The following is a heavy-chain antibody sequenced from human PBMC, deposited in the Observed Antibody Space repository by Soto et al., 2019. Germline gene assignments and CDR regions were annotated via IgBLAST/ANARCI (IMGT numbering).Heavy chain of an antibody. V-gene: IGHV3-30*03. CDR3: ARDSGWSILNSDN. CDR2: SSYDGRET. J-gene: IGHJ4*02. Sequence: GGSLRLSCVASDFDFSSYGIHWVRQAPGKGLEWVAASSYDGRETFYADSAKGRFTVSKEMSKNTAFLQMKALRHEDTAVYFCARDSGWSILNSDNWGQVTPVTVSS. D-gene: IGHD2-8*02. CDR1: DFDFSSYG.